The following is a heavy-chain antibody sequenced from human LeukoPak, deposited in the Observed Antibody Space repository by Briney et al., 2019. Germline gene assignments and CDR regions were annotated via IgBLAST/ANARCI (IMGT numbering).Heavy chain of an antibody. CDR3: ARAEGGYSYGHYYYYGMDV. V-gene: IGHV4-59*01. D-gene: IGHD5-18*01. Sequence: SETLSLTCTVSGGSISSYYWSWIRQPPGKGLEWIGYIYYSGSTNYNPSLKSRVTISVDTSKNQFSLKLGSVTAADTAVYYCARAEGGYSYGHYYYYGMDVWGKGTTVTVSS. J-gene: IGHJ6*04. CDR2: IYYSGST. CDR1: GGSISSYY.